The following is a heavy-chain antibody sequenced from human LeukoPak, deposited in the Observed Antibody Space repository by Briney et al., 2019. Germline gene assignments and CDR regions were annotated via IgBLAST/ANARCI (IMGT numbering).Heavy chain of an antibody. CDR2: VNYRGDG. V-gene: IGHV4-34*01. CDR1: NASFGPYY. J-gene: IGHJ4*02. Sequence: SETLSLTCDVYNASFGPYYWSWLRQSPGKGLEYIGEVNYRGDGNYNPSLNSRASISIDTSKKQFSLRLTSVTAADTAVYYCARTYASSSLFDYWGQGTLVTVSS. CDR3: ARTYASSSLFDY. D-gene: IGHD6-6*01.